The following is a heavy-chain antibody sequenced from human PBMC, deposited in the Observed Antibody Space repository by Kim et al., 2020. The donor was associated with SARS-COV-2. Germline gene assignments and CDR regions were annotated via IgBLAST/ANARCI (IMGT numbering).Heavy chain of an antibody. V-gene: IGHV3-23*01. J-gene: IGHJ4*02. Sequence: YSASSVEGRFTISRDNSKNTLYLQMNSLRAEDTAVYYCAKFGGRLVDFDYWGQGTLVTVSS. CDR3: AKFGGRLVDFDY. D-gene: IGHD2-8*02.